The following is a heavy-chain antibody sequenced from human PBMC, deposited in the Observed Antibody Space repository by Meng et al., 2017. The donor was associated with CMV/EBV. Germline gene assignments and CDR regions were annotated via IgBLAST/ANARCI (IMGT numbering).Heavy chain of an antibody. CDR1: GDSVSSNSAT. Sequence: QTLSLTGAISGDSVSSNSATWSWIRQSPSRGLEWLGRTYYRSKWYIDYAVSVKSRIDINPDTSKNQFSLQLNAVTPEDTAVYYCARVRCSTTSCYYEYYYGMDVWGQGTTVTVSS. D-gene: IGHD2-2*01. J-gene: IGHJ6*02. V-gene: IGHV6-1*01. CDR2: TYYRSKWYI. CDR3: ARVRCSTTSCYYEYYYGMDV.